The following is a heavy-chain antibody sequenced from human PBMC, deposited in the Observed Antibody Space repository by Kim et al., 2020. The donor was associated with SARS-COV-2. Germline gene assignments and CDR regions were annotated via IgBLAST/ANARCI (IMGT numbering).Heavy chain of an antibody. J-gene: IGHJ5*02. D-gene: IGHD3-22*01. CDR1: GGSISSGGNF. Sequence: SETLSLTCTVSGGSISSGGNFWSWIRQHPGKGLEWIGHIYYSGSTYYNPSLKSRVTISVDTSKNQFSLKLSSVTAADTAMYYCAMERRYYYDSSGYSCWFDPWGQGTLVTGSS. V-gene: IGHV4-31*03. CDR2: IYYSGST. CDR3: AMERRYYYDSSGYSCWFDP.